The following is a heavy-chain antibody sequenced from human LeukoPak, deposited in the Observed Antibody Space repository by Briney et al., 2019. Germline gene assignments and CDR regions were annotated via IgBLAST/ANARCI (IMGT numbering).Heavy chain of an antibody. V-gene: IGHV3-48*03. J-gene: IGHJ4*02. CDR1: GFTFSSYE. D-gene: IGHD6-6*01. CDR3: ARGDLVPDDY. Sequence: GGSLRLSCAASGFTFSSYEMNWVRQAPGKGLEWVSYISSSGSTIYYADSVKGRFTISRDNAENSLYLQMNSLRAEDTAVYYCARGDLVPDDYWGQGTLVTVSS. CDR2: ISSSGSTI.